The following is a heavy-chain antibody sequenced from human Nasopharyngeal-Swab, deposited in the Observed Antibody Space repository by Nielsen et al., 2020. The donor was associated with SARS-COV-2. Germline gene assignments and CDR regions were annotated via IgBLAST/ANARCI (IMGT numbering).Heavy chain of an antibody. Sequence: GGSLRLSCAASGFTFSSYWMHWVRQAPGKGLVWVSRINTDGSSTSYADSVKGRFTISRDNAKNTVYLQMNRLRAEDTAVYYWARGGYGNYYYYYYYMDVWGKGTTVTVSS. CDR1: GFTFSSYW. J-gene: IGHJ6*03. V-gene: IGHV3-74*01. CDR2: INTDGSST. D-gene: IGHD4-23*01. CDR3: ARGGYGNYYYYYYYMDV.